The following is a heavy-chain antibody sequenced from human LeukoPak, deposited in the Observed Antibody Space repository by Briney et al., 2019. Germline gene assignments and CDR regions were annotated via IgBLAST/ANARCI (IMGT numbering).Heavy chain of an antibody. CDR2: ISGSGGST. Sequence: GRSLRLSCAASGFTFSSYAMSWVRQAPGKGLEWVSAISGSGGSTYYADSVKGRFTISRDNSKNTLYLQMNSLRAEDTAVYYCAKDSSFWSGPNNWFDPWGQGTLVTVSS. D-gene: IGHD3-3*01. J-gene: IGHJ5*02. CDR1: GFTFSSYA. CDR3: AKDSSFWSGPNNWFDP. V-gene: IGHV3-23*01.